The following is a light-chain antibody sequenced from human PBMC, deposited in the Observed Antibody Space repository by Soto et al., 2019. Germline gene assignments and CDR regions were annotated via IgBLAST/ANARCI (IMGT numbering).Light chain of an antibody. CDR3: RQRSNWPIT. J-gene: IGKJ5*01. CDR2: GAS. CDR1: QSVRTN. Sequence: EIVMTQYPDTLSVSPGETVTLTCRASQSVRTNLAWYQHKPGQSPRLLIYGASNRATGFPARFSGSGSGTDFTLTISSLEPEDFAVYYCRQRSNWPITFGQGTRLEIK. V-gene: IGKV3-11*01.